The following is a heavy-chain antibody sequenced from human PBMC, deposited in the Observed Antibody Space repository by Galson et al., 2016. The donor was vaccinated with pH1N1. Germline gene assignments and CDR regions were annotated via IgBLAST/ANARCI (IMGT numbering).Heavy chain of an antibody. J-gene: IGHJ3*01. Sequence: PALVTPTQTLTLTCTFSGFSISSSGMGVGWIRQPPGKALEWLAVIYWDDDKRYSPSLKSRPTITKDTSKNHVVLTMTNMDPMDTATYYCAHREVMITNAFDFWGQGTMVTVSS. CDR1: GFSISSSGMG. V-gene: IGHV2-5*02. CDR2: IYWDDDK. CDR3: AHREVMITNAFDF. D-gene: IGHD3-16*01.